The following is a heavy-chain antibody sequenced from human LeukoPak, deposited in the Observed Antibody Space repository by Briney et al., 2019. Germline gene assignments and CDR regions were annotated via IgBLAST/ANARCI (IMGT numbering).Heavy chain of an antibody. CDR1: GFTFSSYA. J-gene: IGHJ6*03. Sequence: GGSLRLSCAASGFTFSSYAMSWVRQAPGKGLEWVSAISGSGGSTYYADSVKGRFTISRVNSKNTLYLQMNSLRAEDTAVYYCAKEEFGTSFPYYYYYMDVWGKGTTVTVSS. CDR3: AKEEFGTSFPYYYYYMDV. D-gene: IGHD2-2*01. V-gene: IGHV3-23*01. CDR2: ISGSGGST.